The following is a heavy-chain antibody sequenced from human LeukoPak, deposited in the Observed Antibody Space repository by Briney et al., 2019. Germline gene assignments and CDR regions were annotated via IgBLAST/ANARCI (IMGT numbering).Heavy chain of an antibody. J-gene: IGHJ3*02. Sequence: SQSLSLTCAISGDSVSSNTAAWNWIRQSPSRGLEWLGRTYYRSKWYNDYAVFVRGRITVNPDTSKNEFSLHLNSVTPEDTAVYYCVRDGQLGYDALDIWGRDTLVTVSS. D-gene: IGHD2-2*01. V-gene: IGHV6-1*01. CDR2: TYYRSKWYN. CDR1: GDSVSSNTAA. CDR3: VRDGQLGYDALDI.